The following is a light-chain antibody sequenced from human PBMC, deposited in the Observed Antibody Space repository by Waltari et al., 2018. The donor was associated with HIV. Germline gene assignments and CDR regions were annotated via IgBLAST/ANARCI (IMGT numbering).Light chain of an antibody. CDR2: GNS. CDR1: SSNIGAGYD. Sequence: QSVLTQPPSVSGAPGQRVTISCTGSSSNIGAGYDVHWYQHLPGTAPKLLIYGNSNLTSGVPDRFSGSKSGTTAVRAITGLQAEDDADYYCQSYDSSLSGGDVVFGGGTKLTVL. J-gene: IGLJ2*01. CDR3: QSYDSSLSGGDVV. V-gene: IGLV1-40*01.